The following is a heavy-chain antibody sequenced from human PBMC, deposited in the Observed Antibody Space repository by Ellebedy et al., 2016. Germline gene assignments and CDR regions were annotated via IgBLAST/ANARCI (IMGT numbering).Heavy chain of an antibody. CDR2: YGRGDGVI. CDR1: GFSFSNSY. V-gene: IGHV3-11*01. D-gene: IGHD6-13*01. J-gene: IGHJ5*02. CDR3: AKSGSSSWYYRRSRNNWFDP. Sequence: GESLKISCVASGFSFSNSYMSWARQAPGRGLEWLADYGRGDGVIPYSDSVKGRFTISRDNAKNSVYLQMNSLRAEDTALYYCAKSGSSSWYYRRSRNNWFDPWGQGTLVTVSS.